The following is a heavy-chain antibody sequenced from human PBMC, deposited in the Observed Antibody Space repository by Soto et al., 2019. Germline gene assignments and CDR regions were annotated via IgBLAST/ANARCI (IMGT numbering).Heavy chain of an antibody. CDR2: IIPIFGTA. Sequence: QVQLVQSGAEVKKPGSSVKVSCKASGGTFSSYAISWVRQAPGQGLEWMGGIIPIFGTANYAQKFQGRVTITADESMSTAYMELSSLRSEDTAVYYCARVGDYYDSSGYYYWGQGTLVTVSS. V-gene: IGHV1-69*01. J-gene: IGHJ4*02. CDR3: ARVGDYYDSSGYYY. CDR1: GGTFSSYA. D-gene: IGHD3-22*01.